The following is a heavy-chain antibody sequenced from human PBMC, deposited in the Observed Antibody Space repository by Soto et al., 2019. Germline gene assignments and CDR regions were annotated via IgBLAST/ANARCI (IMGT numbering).Heavy chain of an antibody. CDR1: GFTFSSYS. J-gene: IGHJ6*02. D-gene: IGHD2-2*01. Sequence: EVPLVESGGGLVKPGGSLRLSCAASGFTFSSYSMNWVRQAPGKGLEWVSSISSSSSYIYYADSVKGRFTISRDNAKNSLYLQMNSLRAEDTAVYYCARAGCISTSCYEDYYYGMDVWGQGTTVTVSS. CDR3: ARAGCISTSCYEDYYYGMDV. V-gene: IGHV3-21*01. CDR2: ISSSSSYI.